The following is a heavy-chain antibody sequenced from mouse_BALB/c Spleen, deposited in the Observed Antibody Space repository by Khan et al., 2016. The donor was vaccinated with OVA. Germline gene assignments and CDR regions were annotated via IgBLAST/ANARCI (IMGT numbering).Heavy chain of an antibody. D-gene: IGHD2-2*01. V-gene: IGHV1S135*01. J-gene: IGHJ3*01. CDR2: IDPFSGGT. Sequence: LEESGPELMQPGASVKISCKASGYSFTSYYIHWVMQSHGTSLEWIGYIDPFSGGTTYNQKFKGKATLTVDKSSRTAYIHLTNLTSEDSAVYYCTRHGYVAGFSYWGQGTLVTVSA. CDR1: GYSFTSYY. CDR3: TRHGYVAGFSY.